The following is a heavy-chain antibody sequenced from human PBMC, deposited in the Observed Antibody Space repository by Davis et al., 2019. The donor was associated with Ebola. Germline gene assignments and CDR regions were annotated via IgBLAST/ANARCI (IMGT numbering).Heavy chain of an antibody. V-gene: IGHV1-18*04. Sequence: ASVKVSCKTSGYTFRTYGISWVRQAPGQGLEWMGWISSYNGNTNYAQKYQGRVTMTTDTSTSTAYMELRSLRSDDTAVYYCARVLDSSGTDAFDIWGQGTMVTVSS. J-gene: IGHJ3*02. CDR1: GYTFRTYG. CDR3: ARVLDSSGTDAFDI. CDR2: ISSYNGNT. D-gene: IGHD3-22*01.